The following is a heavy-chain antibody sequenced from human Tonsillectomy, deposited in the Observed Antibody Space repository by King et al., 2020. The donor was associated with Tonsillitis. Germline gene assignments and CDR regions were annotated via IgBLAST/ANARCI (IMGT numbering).Heavy chain of an antibody. J-gene: IGHJ3*02. Sequence: MQLVQSGPEVKKPGTSVKVSCKASGFTFTSSAVQWVRQARGQRLEWIGWIVVGSGNTNYAQKFQERVTITRDMSTSTAYMELSSLRSEDTAVYYCAATPPYSSSLDAFDIWGQGTMVTVSS. CDR2: IVVGSGNT. D-gene: IGHD6-13*01. CDR1: GFTFTSSA. V-gene: IGHV1-58*01. CDR3: AATPPYSSSLDAFDI.